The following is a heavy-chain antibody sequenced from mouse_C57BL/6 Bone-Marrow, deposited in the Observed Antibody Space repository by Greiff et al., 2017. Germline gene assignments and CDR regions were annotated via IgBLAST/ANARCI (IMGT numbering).Heavy chain of an antibody. CDR3: TPKNPGSSWCAY. J-gene: IGHJ3*01. CDR1: GFNIKDDY. D-gene: IGHD1-1*01. V-gene: IGHV14-4*01. CDR2: IDPENGDT. Sequence: VQLKQSGAELVRPGASVKLSCTASGFNIKDDYMHWVKQRPEQGLEWIGWIDPENGDTEYASKFQGKATITADTSSNTAYLQLSSLTSEDTAVYYCTPKNPGSSWCAYWGQGTLVTVAA.